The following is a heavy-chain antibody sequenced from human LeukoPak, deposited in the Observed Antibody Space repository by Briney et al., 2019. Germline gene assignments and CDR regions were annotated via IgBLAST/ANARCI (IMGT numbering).Heavy chain of an antibody. J-gene: IGHJ3*02. D-gene: IGHD6-13*01. Sequence: GGSLRLSCAASGFTFSNYGMHWVRQAPGKGLEWVAFIRYDGSNKYYADSVKGRFTISRDNSKNTLYLQMNSLRAEDTAVYYCAKDRYSTISAGGTLDIRGQGTMVTVSS. CDR3: AKDRYSTISAGGTLDI. CDR1: GFTFSNYG. CDR2: IRYDGSNK. V-gene: IGHV3-30*02.